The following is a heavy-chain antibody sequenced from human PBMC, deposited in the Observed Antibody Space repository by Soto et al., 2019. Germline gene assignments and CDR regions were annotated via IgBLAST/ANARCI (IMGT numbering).Heavy chain of an antibody. Sequence: SETLSLTCTVSGGSISSGGYYWSWIRQHPGKGLEWIGYIYYSGSTYYNPSLKSRVTISVDTSKNQFSLKLSSVTAADTAVYYCARFADQLPPLYYFDYWGQGTLVTVSS. CDR3: ARFADQLPPLYYFDY. D-gene: IGHD2-2*01. CDR2: IYYSGST. CDR1: GGSISSGGYY. J-gene: IGHJ4*02. V-gene: IGHV4-31*03.